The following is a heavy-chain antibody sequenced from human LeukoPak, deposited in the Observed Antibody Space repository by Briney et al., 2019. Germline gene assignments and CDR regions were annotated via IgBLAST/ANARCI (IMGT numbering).Heavy chain of an antibody. CDR1: GFTFDDYA. J-gene: IGHJ5*02. Sequence: GRSLRLSCAASGFTFDDYAMHWVRQAPGKGLEWVSGISWNSGSIGYADSVKGRFTISRDNPKNSLYLQMNSLRAEDTALYYCAKDHDGFDPWGQGTLVTVSS. V-gene: IGHV3-9*01. CDR2: ISWNSGSI. CDR3: AKDHDGFDP. D-gene: IGHD1-1*01.